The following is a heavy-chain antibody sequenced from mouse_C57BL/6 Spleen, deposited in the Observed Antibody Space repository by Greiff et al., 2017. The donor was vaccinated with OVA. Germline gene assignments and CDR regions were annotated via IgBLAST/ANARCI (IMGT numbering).Heavy chain of an antibody. D-gene: IGHD2-4*01. CDR2: ILPGSGST. V-gene: IGHV1-9*01. Sequence: QVQLQQSGAELMKPGASVKLSCKATGYTFTGYWIEWVKQRPGHGLEWIGEILPGSGSTYYNEKFKGKATLTADPSSNTAYMQLSSLTTEDSAIYYCARKGGLYDYDDIDYWGQGTTRTVSS. CDR3: ARKGGLYDYDDIDY. CDR1: GYTFTGYW. J-gene: IGHJ2*01.